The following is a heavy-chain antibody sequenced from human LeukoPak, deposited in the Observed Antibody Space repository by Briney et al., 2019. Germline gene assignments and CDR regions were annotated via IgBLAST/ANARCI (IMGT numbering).Heavy chain of an antibody. V-gene: IGHV3-30*02. Sequence: GGSLRLSCAASGFTFSSYGMHWVRQAPGKGLEWVAFIRYDGSNKYYADSVKGRFTISRDNSKNTLYLQMNSLRAEDTAVYYCAKVLRIQYYYDSSGPDAFDIWGQGTMVTVSS. CDR2: IRYDGSNK. CDR1: GFTFSSYG. D-gene: IGHD3-22*01. CDR3: AKVLRIQYYYDSSGPDAFDI. J-gene: IGHJ3*02.